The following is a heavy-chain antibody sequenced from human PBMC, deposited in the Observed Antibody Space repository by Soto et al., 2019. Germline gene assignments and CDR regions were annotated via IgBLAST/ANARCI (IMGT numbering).Heavy chain of an antibody. Sequence: LRLSCEASGFIFTNFWMHWVRQVPGKGLVWVSRIDTSGSSTSYADSVKGRFTISRDNAKNTVSLQMNSLRAEDTGVYYCAKDSWYFDLWSQRSLVTVSS. CDR3: AKDSWYFDL. CDR2: IDTSGSST. V-gene: IGHV3-74*01. D-gene: IGHD6-13*01. CDR1: GFIFTNFW. J-gene: IGHJ4*02.